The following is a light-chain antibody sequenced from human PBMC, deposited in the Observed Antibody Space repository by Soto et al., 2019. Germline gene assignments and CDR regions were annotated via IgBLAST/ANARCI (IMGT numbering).Light chain of an antibody. V-gene: IGLV8-61*01. J-gene: IGLJ3*02. CDR1: SGSVFTSYY. Sequence: QAVVTQEPSFSVSPGGTVTLTCGLSSGSVFTSYYPSWVQQTPGQAPRTLIYSTNTRSSGVPDRFSGSILGNKAALTITGAQADDESDYYCVLYMGSGIWVFGGGTQLTVL. CDR3: VLYMGSGIWV. CDR2: STN.